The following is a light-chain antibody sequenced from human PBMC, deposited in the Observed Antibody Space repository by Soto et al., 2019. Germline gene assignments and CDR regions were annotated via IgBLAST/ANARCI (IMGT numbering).Light chain of an antibody. Sequence: IQMTQSPSTLSGSVGDRVTITCRATQTIRSWLAWYQQKPGKAPNLXRYAASGLQSGVPSRFICSGAGTDCTLPISSLQPEDVSTDDCQQSYRTTITFCQGTRLEIK. CDR3: QQSYRTTIT. V-gene: IGKV1-39*01. J-gene: IGKJ5*01. CDR1: QTIRSW. CDR2: AAS.